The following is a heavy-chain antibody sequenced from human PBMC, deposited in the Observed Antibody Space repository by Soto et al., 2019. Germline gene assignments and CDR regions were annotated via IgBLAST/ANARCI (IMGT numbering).Heavy chain of an antibody. CDR2: INSDGSST. J-gene: IGHJ4*02. CDR3: ARDHPRDDFWSGYYASHPIDY. CDR1: GFTFSSYW. V-gene: IGHV3-74*01. Sequence: GGSLRLSCAASGFTFSSYWVHWVRQAPGKGLVWVSRINSDGSSTSYADSVKGRFTISRDNAKNTLYLQMNSLRAEDTAVYYCARDHPRDDFWSGYYASHPIDYWGQGTLVTVSS. D-gene: IGHD3-3*01.